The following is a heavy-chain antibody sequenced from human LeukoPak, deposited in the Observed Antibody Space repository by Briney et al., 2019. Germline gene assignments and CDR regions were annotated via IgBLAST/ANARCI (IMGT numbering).Heavy chain of an antibody. D-gene: IGHD3-9*01. CDR2: IYTSGST. V-gene: IGHV4-4*07. CDR3: AREAPRRVRYFDWLVSFDY. CDR1: GGSISSYD. J-gene: IGHJ4*02. Sequence: SETLSLTCTVSGGSISSYDWSWIRQPAGKGLEWIGRIYTSGSTNYNPSLKSRVTMSVDTSKNQFSLKLSSVTAADTAVYYCAREAPRRVRYFDWLVSFDYWGQGTLVTVSS.